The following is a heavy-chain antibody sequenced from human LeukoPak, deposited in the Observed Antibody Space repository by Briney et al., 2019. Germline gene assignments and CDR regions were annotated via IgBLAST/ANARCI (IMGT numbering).Heavy chain of an antibody. J-gene: IGHJ3*02. Sequence: GGSLRLSCAASGFTFNKSPMNWVRQAPGKGLEWISNIRDDSDGTTYADSVKGRFTISRDNAKNSLYLQINSLRAEDTAVYYCARGTLYYYDSSGLDAFDIWGQGTMVAVSS. CDR1: GFTFNKSP. V-gene: IGHV3-48*01. CDR3: ARGTLYYYDSSGLDAFDI. CDR2: IRDDSDGT. D-gene: IGHD3-22*01.